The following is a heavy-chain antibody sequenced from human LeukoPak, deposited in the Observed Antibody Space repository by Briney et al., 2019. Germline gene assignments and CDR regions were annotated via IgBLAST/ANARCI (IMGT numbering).Heavy chain of an antibody. CDR3: AKDPEWSITTSSYFDY. D-gene: IGHD2-2*01. V-gene: IGHV3-30*04. CDR2: ISNDGSNK. J-gene: IGHJ4*02. CDR1: GFTFSTYA. Sequence: GRSLRLSCAASGFTFSTYAMHWVRQAPGKGLEWVAVISNDGSNKYYADAVKGRFTISRDSSKNTMYLQMDRLRPEDTAVYYCAKDPEWSITTSSYFDYWGQGTLVTVSS.